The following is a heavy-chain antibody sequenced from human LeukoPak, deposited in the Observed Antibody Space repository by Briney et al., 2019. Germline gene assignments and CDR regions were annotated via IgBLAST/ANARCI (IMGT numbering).Heavy chain of an antibody. Sequence: GGSLRLSCAASGFTVSSNYMSWVRQAPGKGLEWVSVIYSGGSTYYADSVKGRFTISRDNSKNTLYLQMNSLRAEDTAVYYCARFIVGAQGDYFDYWGQGTLVTVSS. CDR1: GFTVSSNY. D-gene: IGHD1-26*01. CDR3: ARFIVGAQGDYFDY. V-gene: IGHV3-53*01. CDR2: IYSGGST. J-gene: IGHJ4*02.